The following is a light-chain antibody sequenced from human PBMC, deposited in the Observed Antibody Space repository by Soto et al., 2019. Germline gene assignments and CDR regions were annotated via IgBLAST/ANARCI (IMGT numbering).Light chain of an antibody. V-gene: IGKV1-16*02. CDR1: QDISNH. J-gene: IGKJ4*01. CDR2: AAS. CDR3: QQYHSYPLT. Sequence: DIQMTQSPSSLSASVGDRVTITCRASQDISNHLAWFQQKPGKAPKTLIHAASILHSGVPSKFSGSGSGTYFTLTIGSLQPEDLATYYCQQYHSYPLTFAGGTKVEIK.